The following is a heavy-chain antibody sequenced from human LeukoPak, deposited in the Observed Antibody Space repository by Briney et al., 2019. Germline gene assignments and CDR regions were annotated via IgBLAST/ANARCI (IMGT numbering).Heavy chain of an antibody. Sequence: GGSLRLSCSASGFTFRSYHMNWVRQAPGKGLEWVSSISSSSSYIYYADSVGGRFTISRDNAKNSLYLQINSLRAEDTAVYYCARDPAYCGGDCCSVFQDAFGIWGPGTRVTVSS. J-gene: IGHJ3*02. CDR2: ISSSSSYI. CDR3: ARDPAYCGGDCCSVFQDAFGI. D-gene: IGHD2-21*02. V-gene: IGHV3-21*01. CDR1: GFTFRSYH.